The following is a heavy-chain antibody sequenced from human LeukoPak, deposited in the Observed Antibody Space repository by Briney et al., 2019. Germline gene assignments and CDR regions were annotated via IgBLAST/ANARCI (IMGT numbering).Heavy chain of an antibody. CDR1: GDSLRTSSAY. D-gene: IGHD5-12*01. J-gene: IGHJ5*02. CDR2: IYGRGST. V-gene: IGHV4-61*02. CDR3: ARDAYGYTDT. Sequence: SETLSLTCTVSGDSLRTSSAYWSWIRQPAGKALEWIGRIYGRGSTNYNPSLKRRVTKSVDKSKNQFSLKLSSVTAADTAVYYCARDAYGYTDTWGQGTLVTVSS.